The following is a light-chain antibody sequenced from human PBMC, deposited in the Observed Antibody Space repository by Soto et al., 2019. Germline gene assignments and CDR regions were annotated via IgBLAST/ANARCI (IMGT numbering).Light chain of an antibody. CDR2: EVT. CDR1: SSDVGGYDY. Sequence: QSALTQPPSASGSPGQSATISCTGTSSDVGGYDYVSWYQQRPGKAPKLLIHEVTKRPSGVPDRFSGSKSGNTASLTVSGLQAEDEADYYCSSYAGRTLYVFGTGTKVTVL. V-gene: IGLV2-8*01. CDR3: SSYAGRTLYV. J-gene: IGLJ1*01.